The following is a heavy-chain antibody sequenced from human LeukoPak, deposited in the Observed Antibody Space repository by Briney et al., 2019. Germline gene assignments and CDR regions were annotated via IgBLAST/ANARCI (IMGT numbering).Heavy chain of an antibody. J-gene: IGHJ4*02. Sequence: SETLSLTCTVSGGSISSSNYYWGWIRQPPGKGLEWIGNIYYGGSSYYNPSLQSRVTISLDTSKNQFSLKLRSVTAADTAVYYSASSGSFRQQLIKWGQGTLVTVSS. D-gene: IGHD6-25*01. V-gene: IGHV4-39*07. CDR3: ASSGSFRQQLIK. CDR1: GGSISSSNYY. CDR2: IYYGGSS.